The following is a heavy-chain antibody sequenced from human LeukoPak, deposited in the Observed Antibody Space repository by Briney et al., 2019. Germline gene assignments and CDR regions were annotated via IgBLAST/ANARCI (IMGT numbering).Heavy chain of an antibody. J-gene: IGHJ4*02. CDR1: GFTFSSYS. Sequence: PGGSLRLSCAASGFTFSSYSMNWVRQAPGKGLEWVSSISSSSSYIYYADSVKGRFTISRDNAKNSLYLQMNSLRAEDTAVYYCARDGGSGSHYHYWGQGTLVTVSS. CDR2: ISSSSSYI. D-gene: IGHD3-10*01. V-gene: IGHV3-21*01. CDR3: ARDGGSGSHYHY.